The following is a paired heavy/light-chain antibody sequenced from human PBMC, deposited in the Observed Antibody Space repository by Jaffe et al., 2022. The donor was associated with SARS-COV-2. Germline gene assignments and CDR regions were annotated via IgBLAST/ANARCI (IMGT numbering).Heavy chain of an antibody. Sequence: QVQLVQSGAEVRKPGASVKVSCQASGFTLSNSGVTWVRQAPGQGLEWMGWISVQNEYTDSAPKFQGRVTLTADRSTNTASMELTSLRSDDTALYYCARKVDHYDSSGYDLGSAFDIWGQGTMVTVSS. CDR1: GFTLSNSG. CDR2: ISVQNEYT. CDR3: ARKVDHYDSSGYDLGSAFDI. V-gene: IGHV1-18*01. J-gene: IGHJ3*02. D-gene: IGHD3-22*01.
Light chain of an antibody. V-gene: IGKV1-39*01. CDR3: QQSYSTPWT. Sequence: DIRMTQSPSSLSASVGDRVSFTCRASQSITTYLNWYQQKPGKAPKLLIYAASSLQSGVPSRFSGSGSGTDFTLTITSLQPEDLAIYYCQQSYSTPWTFGQGTKVEIK. CDR1: QSITTY. J-gene: IGKJ1*01. CDR2: AAS.